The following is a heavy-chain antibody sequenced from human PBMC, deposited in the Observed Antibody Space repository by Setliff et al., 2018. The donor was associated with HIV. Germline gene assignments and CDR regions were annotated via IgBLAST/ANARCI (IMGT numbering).Heavy chain of an antibody. J-gene: IGHJ4*02. CDR2: IYYSGVT. Sequence: SETLSLTCTVSGGYIAGYYWSWIRQPPGKALEWIGNIYYSGVTYYNPSLKSRVTLSVDTSKSQFSLTLTSVTAADTALYYCARRGGSGWYYFDQWGQGALVTSPQ. V-gene: IGHV4-59*01. D-gene: IGHD6-19*01. CDR3: ARRGGSGWYYFDQ. CDR1: GGYIAGYY.